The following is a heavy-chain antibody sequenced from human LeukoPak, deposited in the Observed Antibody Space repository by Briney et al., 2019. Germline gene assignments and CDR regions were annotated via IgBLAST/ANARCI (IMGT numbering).Heavy chain of an antibody. D-gene: IGHD6-6*01. CDR1: GGSISSSSYY. CDR3: ARNMATRPYYHGLDV. CDR2: IYYSGST. Sequence: KSSETLSLTCTVSGGSISSSSYYWGWIRQPPGKGLEWIGSIYYSGSTYYNASLKSRVTMSVDTSKNQFSLKLSSVNAADTGLYYCARNMATRPYYHGLDVWGQGTTVTVSS. J-gene: IGHJ6*02. V-gene: IGHV4-39*01.